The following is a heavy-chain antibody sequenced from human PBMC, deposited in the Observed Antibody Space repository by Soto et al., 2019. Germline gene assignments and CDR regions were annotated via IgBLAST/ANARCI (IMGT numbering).Heavy chain of an antibody. V-gene: IGHV1-18*04. D-gene: IGHD6-19*01. CDR2: ISAYNGNT. J-gene: IGHJ4*02. CDR1: GYTFTSYG. Sequence: QVQLVQSGAEVKKPGASVKVSCKASGYTFTSYGISWVRQAPGQGLEWMGWISAYNGNTNYAQKLQGRVTVTTDTSTSTAYMELRSLRSDDTAVYYCARDWVGTVAGPLIDYWGQGTLVTVSS. CDR3: ARDWVGTVAGPLIDY.